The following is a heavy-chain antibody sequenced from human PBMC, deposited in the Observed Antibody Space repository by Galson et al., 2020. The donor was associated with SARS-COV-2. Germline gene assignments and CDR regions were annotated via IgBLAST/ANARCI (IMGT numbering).Heavy chain of an antibody. CDR3: ARDNAIVAAATAYYYYGMDV. Sequence: GESLKISCAASGFTFSNYWMSWVRQAPGKGLEWVANIKQDGSEKYYVDSVKGRFTISRDNAKNSLYLQMNSLRAEDTAVYYCARDNAIVAAATAYYYYGMDVWGQGTTVTVSS. V-gene: IGHV3-7*01. CDR2: IKQDGSEK. J-gene: IGHJ6*02. CDR1: GFTFSNYW. D-gene: IGHD6-13*01.